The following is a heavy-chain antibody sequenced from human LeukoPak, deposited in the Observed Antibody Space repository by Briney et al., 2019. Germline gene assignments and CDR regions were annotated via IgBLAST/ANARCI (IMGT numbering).Heavy chain of an antibody. J-gene: IGHJ4*02. CDR3: AKDARRSSGWYFFDH. D-gene: IGHD6-19*01. CDR1: GFTFSNHA. Sequence: TGGSLRLSCVASGFTFSNHAMTWVRQAPGKGLEWVSVISDSGGTTYYADSVKGRFTISRDNSRNTLYLQMNSLRVEDTAVYYCAKDARRSSGWYFFDHWGQGTLVTVSS. V-gene: IGHV3-23*01. CDR2: ISDSGGTT.